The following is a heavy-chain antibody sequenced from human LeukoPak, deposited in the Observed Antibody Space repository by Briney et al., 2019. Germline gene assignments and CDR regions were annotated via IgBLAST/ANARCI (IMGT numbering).Heavy chain of an antibody. J-gene: IGHJ3*02. CDR3: ARDTYYYGSGSYYYAFDI. V-gene: IGHV4-34*01. D-gene: IGHD3-10*01. CDR2: INQSGST. Sequence: SETLSLTCAVYGGSFSGYYWSWIRQPPGKGLEWIGEINQSGSTNYNPSLKSRVTISVDTSQNQFSLKLSSVTAADTAVYYCARDTYYYGSGSYYYAFDIWGQPPMRTVSS. CDR1: GGSFSGYY.